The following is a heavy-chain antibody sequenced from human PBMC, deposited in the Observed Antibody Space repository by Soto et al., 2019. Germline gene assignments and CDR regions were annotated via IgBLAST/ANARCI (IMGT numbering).Heavy chain of an antibody. CDR2: ISGSGDAT. CDR1: GFTLSAYA. V-gene: IGHV3-23*01. CDR3: AKAQEASGNVNSYFDT. Sequence: PGGSLRLSCAASGFTLSAYAMSWVRQAPGKGLEWVSVISGSGDATYYADSVRGRLTISRDNSMNTLYLDMYSLRAEDTAVYFCAKAQEASGNVNSYFDTWGQGTLVTVSS. J-gene: IGHJ4*02. D-gene: IGHD2-15*01.